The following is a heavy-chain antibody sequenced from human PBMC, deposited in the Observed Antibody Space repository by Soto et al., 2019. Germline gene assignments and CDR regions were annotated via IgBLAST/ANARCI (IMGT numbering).Heavy chain of an antibody. CDR3: ARGRYGDY. Sequence: QVHLVQSGAEVKKPGASVKVSCQASGYAFTTYGITWVRQAPGQGLEWMGWISAHNGNTNYAQKLQGRVTVTRETSTSTAYMELRGLRSDDTAVYYCARGRYGDYWGQGALVTVSS. CDR1: GYAFTTYG. D-gene: IGHD1-1*01. CDR2: ISAHNGNT. V-gene: IGHV1-18*01. J-gene: IGHJ4*02.